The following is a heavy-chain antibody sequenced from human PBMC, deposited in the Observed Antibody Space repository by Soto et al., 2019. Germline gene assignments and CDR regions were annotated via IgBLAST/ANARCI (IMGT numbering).Heavy chain of an antibody. CDR3: XAETCGGDCYYYYGMDV. J-gene: IGHJ6*02. Sequence: QVQLVQSGAEVKKPGSSVKVSCKASGGTFSSYAISWVRQAPGQGLEWMGGIIPIFGTANYAQKFQGRVTITADESTSTAYMELSSLRSEDTAVYYCXAETCGGDCYYYYGMDVWGQGTTVTVSS. CDR2: IIPIFGTA. V-gene: IGHV1-69*01. D-gene: IGHD2-21*02. CDR1: GGTFSSYA.